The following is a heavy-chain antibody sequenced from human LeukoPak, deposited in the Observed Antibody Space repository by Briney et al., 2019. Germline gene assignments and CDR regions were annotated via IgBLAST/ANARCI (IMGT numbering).Heavy chain of an antibody. CDR2: INSHSGVK. Sequence: SLKVSCKASGFTFTDYYMHWVRLAPGQGLGWMGYINSHSGVKSFPQKFRGRVNLTTDTYIRAAYMELSSLISDDTAMYYCVREGITKAFDLWGQGALVSVSS. CDR1: GFTFTDYY. V-gene: IGHV1-2*02. CDR3: VREGITKAFDL. J-gene: IGHJ4*02. D-gene: IGHD1-14*01.